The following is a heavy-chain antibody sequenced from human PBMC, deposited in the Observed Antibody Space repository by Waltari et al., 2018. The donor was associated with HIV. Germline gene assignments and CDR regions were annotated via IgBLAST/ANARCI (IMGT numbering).Heavy chain of an antibody. J-gene: IGHJ3*01. CDR2: TTCDADWE. D-gene: IGHD3-10*01. Sequence: QVQLVESGGGVVQPGKSLRLSCAPSGFNLRSYTMHWVRQAPGRGLGWLALTTCDADWEKHASSVKCRLIVSRGNSRNTMSLRMNCLRPDDTGMYYCVREEKGGSEDGLDNWGQGTMVTVSS. V-gene: IGHV3-30-3*01. CDR1: GFNLRSYT. CDR3: VREEKGGSEDGLDN.